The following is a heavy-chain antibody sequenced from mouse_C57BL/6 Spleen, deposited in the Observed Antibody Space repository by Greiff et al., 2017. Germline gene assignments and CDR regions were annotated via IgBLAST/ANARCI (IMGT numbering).Heavy chain of an antibody. Sequence: EVQRVESGGDLVKPGGSLKLSCAASGFTFSSYGMSWVRQTPDKRLEWVATISSGGSYTYYPDSVKGRFTISRDNAKNTLYLQMSSLKSEDTAMYYCARHELRGHYFDYWGQGTTLTVSS. CDR1: GFTFSSYG. CDR3: ARHELRGHYFDY. J-gene: IGHJ2*01. V-gene: IGHV5-6*01. CDR2: ISSGGSYT. D-gene: IGHD1-1*01.